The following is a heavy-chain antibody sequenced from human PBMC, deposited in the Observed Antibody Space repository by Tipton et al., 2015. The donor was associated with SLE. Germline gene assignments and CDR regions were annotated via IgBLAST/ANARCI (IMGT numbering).Heavy chain of an antibody. J-gene: IGHJ4*02. D-gene: IGHD2-21*02. Sequence: QSGPEVKKPGASVKVSCNTSGYTFTDYYMHWVRQAPGQGLEWLGLINLNSAGTNYAQRFQDRVTMTRDTSINTAFMDLSGLRSDDTAVYFCAAGDWDLFEFWGQGTLITVST. CDR1: GYTFTDYY. V-gene: IGHV1-2*02. CDR2: INLNSAGT. CDR3: AAGDWDLFEF.